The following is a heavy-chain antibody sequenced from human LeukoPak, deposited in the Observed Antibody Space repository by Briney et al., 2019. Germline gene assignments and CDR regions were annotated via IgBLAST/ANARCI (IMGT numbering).Heavy chain of an antibody. CDR3: AREVFFQFDN. J-gene: IGHJ4*02. CDR2: IAANGNDK. Sequence: GGSLRLSCAASGFTFRKYWMAWVRQAPGRGLEWVATIAANGNDKDYEDALQGRFTISRDNARNSLSLRIDSLRAEDTAQYYCAREVFFQFDNWGQGTLVTVSS. V-gene: IGHV3-7*03. CDR1: GFTFRKYW.